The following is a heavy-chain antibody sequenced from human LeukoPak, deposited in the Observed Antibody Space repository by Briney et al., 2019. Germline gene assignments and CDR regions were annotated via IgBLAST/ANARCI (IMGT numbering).Heavy chain of an antibody. CDR2: IYYSGST. J-gene: IGHJ4*02. D-gene: IGHD2-2*01. CDR3: ARGRREYRTSTGCYYYFDY. Sequence: SETLSLTCTVSGGSMSSSSYLWDWIRQPPGKGLDWTGSIYYSGSTYYNPSLKSRVTMSVDTSKNQFSLKLRSVTAADTAVYYCARGRREYRTSTGCYYYFDYWGQGTLVTVSS. CDR1: GGSMSSSSYL. V-gene: IGHV4-39*01.